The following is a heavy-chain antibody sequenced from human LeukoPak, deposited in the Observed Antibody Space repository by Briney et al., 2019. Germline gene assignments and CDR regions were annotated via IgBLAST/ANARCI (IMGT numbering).Heavy chain of an antibody. Sequence: GGSLRLSCAASGFTFSSYGMHWVRQAPGKGLEWVAVISYDGSNKYYADSVKGRFTISRDNSKNTLYLQMNSLRAEDTAVYYCAKAGVVGGGIPFDYWGQGTLVTVSS. D-gene: IGHD1-26*01. CDR3: AKAGVVGGGIPFDY. V-gene: IGHV3-30*18. J-gene: IGHJ4*02. CDR1: GFTFSSYG. CDR2: ISYDGSNK.